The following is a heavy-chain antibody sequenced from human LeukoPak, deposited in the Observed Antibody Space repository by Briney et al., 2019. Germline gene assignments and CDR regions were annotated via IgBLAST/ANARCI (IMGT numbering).Heavy chain of an antibody. D-gene: IGHD2-15*01. CDR3: ARQTYCSGGRCYPRLDDAFDI. J-gene: IGHJ3*02. Sequence: ASVKVSCKASGYTFTRYGISWVRQAPGQGLEWMGWISAYNGNTNYAQKLQGRVIMTTDTSTSTAYMELRSLRFDDTAVYYCARQTYCSGGRCYPRLDDAFDIWGQGTMVTVSS. CDR1: GYTFTRYG. V-gene: IGHV1-18*01. CDR2: ISAYNGNT.